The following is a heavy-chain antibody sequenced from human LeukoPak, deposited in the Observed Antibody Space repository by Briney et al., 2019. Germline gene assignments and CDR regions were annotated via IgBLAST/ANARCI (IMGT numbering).Heavy chain of an antibody. CDR1: GFTFSSSW. Sequence: PGGSLRLSCGAPGFTFSSSWMSWVRQAPGKGLEWVANIKKDGSEKYYVDSVKGRFTISRDNSKNSVDLQMDSLRVEDTAVYYCVRISTSVAGGDYWGQGTLVTVSS. CDR2: IKKDGSEK. CDR3: VRISTSVAGGDY. V-gene: IGHV3-7*01. D-gene: IGHD6-19*01. J-gene: IGHJ4*02.